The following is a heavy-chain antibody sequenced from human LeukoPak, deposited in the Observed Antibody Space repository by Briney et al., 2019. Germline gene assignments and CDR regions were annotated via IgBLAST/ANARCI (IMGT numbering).Heavy chain of an antibody. V-gene: IGHV3-21*01. Sequence: GGSLRLSCAASGFTFSSYSMNWVRQAPGKGLEWVSSISSSSSYIYYADSVKGRFTISRGNAKNSLYLQMNSLRAEDTAVYYCARDANYYDSSGYNPFDYWGQGTLVTVSS. D-gene: IGHD3-22*01. CDR2: ISSSSSYI. CDR3: ARDANYYDSSGYNPFDY. CDR1: GFTFSSYS. J-gene: IGHJ4*02.